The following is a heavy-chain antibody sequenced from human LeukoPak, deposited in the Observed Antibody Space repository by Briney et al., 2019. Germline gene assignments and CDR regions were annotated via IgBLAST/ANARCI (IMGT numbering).Heavy chain of an antibody. CDR3: ARVEKYTSSGPTDP. V-gene: IGHV4-39*07. Sequence: SETLSLTCSVSGDSISSNSYYWGWFRQPPGKVREWIGNIYYSGSTYYNPSLKSRVTISVDMSKNQFSLKLTSVTAADTAVYYCARVEKYTSSGPTDPWGQGTLVTVSS. D-gene: IGHD6-13*01. CDR1: GDSISSNSYY. CDR2: IYYSGST. J-gene: IGHJ5*02.